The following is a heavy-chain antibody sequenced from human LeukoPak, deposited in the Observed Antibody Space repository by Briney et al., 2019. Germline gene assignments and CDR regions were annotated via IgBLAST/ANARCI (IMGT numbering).Heavy chain of an antibody. CDR3: ARDPGYCSSTSCYTEVGHASYYYGMDV. Sequence: ASVKVSCKASGYTFTGYYMHWVRQAPGQGLEWMGWINPNSGGTNYAQKFQGRVTVTRDTSISTAYMELSRLRSDDTAVYYCARDPGYCSSTSCYTEVGHASYYYGMDVWGQGTTVTVSS. V-gene: IGHV1-2*02. CDR2: INPNSGGT. J-gene: IGHJ6*02. CDR1: GYTFTGYY. D-gene: IGHD2-2*02.